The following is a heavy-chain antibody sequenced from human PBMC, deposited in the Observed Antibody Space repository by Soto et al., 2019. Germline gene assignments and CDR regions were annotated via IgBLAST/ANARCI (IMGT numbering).Heavy chain of an antibody. CDR1: GYSYPSYW. D-gene: IGHD2-15*01. Sequence: GESLKISCRGSGYSYPSYWIGWVRQMPGKGLEWMGLIYGSNSDTRYSPAFQGQVSLSGDRSISTAYLQWSSLKTSDTAIYYCARRSGPYAFDVWGQGTLVPVSS. V-gene: IGHV5-51*01. J-gene: IGHJ3*01. CDR3: ARRSGPYAFDV. CDR2: IYGSNSDT.